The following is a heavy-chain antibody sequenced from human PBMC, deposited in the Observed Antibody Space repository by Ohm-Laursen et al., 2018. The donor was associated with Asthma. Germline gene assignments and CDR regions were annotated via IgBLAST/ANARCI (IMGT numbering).Heavy chain of an antibody. J-gene: IGHJ6*02. D-gene: IGHD3-16*01. CDR1: GFAFSTYS. V-gene: IGHV3-48*01. CDR3: ARAPYGMDV. Sequence: GSLRLSCAASGFAFSTYSMNWVRQAPGSGPEWLSYITSSSSAIYYAESVKGRFTISRDNAKNSLYLQMNSLRAEDTAVYYCARAPYGMDVWGQGTTVTVSS. CDR2: ITSSSSAI.